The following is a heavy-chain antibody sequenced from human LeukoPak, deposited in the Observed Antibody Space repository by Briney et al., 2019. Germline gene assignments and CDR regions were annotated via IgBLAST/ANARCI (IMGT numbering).Heavy chain of an antibody. Sequence: SETLSLTCAVYGGSFSGYYWSWIRQPPGKGLEWIGEINHSGSTNYNPSLKSRVTISVDTSKNQFSLKLSSVTAADTAVYYCAIENSSGYYREYYFDYWGQGTLVTVSS. D-gene: IGHD3-22*01. CDR3: AIENSSGYYREYYFDY. CDR1: GGSFSGYY. CDR2: INHSGST. J-gene: IGHJ4*02. V-gene: IGHV4-34*01.